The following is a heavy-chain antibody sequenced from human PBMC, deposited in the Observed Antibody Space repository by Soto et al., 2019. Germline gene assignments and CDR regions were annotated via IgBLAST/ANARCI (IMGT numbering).Heavy chain of an antibody. D-gene: IGHD1-1*01. V-gene: IGHV1-69*01. Sequence: QVQLVQSGAEVKKPGSSVKVSCKASGDTFSTYSISWVRQAPGQGLEWMGGIIAMFGVAVYAQKFQGRVTITADDPTSTVYMVLSSLRSEDTAFYYCAREVQGNSSRHHTWFAPWGQGSLVTVSS. J-gene: IGHJ5*02. CDR2: IIAMFGVA. CDR3: AREVQGNSSRHHTWFAP. CDR1: GDTFSTYS.